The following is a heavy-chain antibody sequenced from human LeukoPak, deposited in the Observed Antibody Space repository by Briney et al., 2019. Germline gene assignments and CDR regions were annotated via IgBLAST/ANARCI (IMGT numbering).Heavy chain of an antibody. Sequence: SETLSLTCAVYGGSFSGYYWSWIRQPPGKGLEWIGEINHSGSTNYNPSLKSRVTISVDTSKNQFSLKLSSVTAADTAVYYCARPGSQYCSSTSCYYYYYMDVWGKGTTVTISS. CDR2: INHSGST. CDR3: ARPGSQYCSSTSCYYYYYMDV. D-gene: IGHD2-2*01. J-gene: IGHJ6*03. V-gene: IGHV4-34*01. CDR1: GGSFSGYY.